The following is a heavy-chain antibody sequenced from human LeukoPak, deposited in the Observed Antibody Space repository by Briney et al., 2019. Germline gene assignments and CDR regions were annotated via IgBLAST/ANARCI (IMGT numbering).Heavy chain of an antibody. V-gene: IGHV1-46*01. CDR1: GYTFSTYY. CDR3: ARGPDSSGYYSDY. J-gene: IGHJ4*02. D-gene: IGHD3-22*01. CDR2: INPSGGST. Sequence: SVKVSCKASGYTFSTYYVHWVRQAPGQGLEWMGIINPSGGSTSYAQKFQGRVTMTRDMSTSTVYMEVSSLRSEDTAVYYCARGPDSSGYYSDYWGQGTLVTVSS.